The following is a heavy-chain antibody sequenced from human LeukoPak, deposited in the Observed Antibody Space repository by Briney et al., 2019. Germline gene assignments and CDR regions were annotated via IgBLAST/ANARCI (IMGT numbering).Heavy chain of an antibody. J-gene: IGHJ5*02. D-gene: IGHD6-19*01. V-gene: IGHV1-69*01. CDR2: IIPIFGTA. CDR3: ARDVSGYSSGWSTGGWFDP. CDR1: GGTLSSYA. Sequence: ASVKVSCKASGGTLSSYAISWVRQALGQGLEWMGGIIPIFGTANYAQKFQGRVTITADESTSTAYMELSSLRSEDTAVYYYARDVSGYSSGWSTGGWFDPWGQGTLVTVSS.